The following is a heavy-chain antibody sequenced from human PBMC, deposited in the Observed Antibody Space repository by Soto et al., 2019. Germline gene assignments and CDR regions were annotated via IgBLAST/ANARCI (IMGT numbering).Heavy chain of an antibody. CDR3: ARGVTGFDY. V-gene: IGHV3-33*01. CDR2: FLHDGTKI. CDR1: GFTFIASA. D-gene: IGHD2-21*02. J-gene: IGHJ4*02. Sequence: GGSLRLSCAASGFTFIASAIHWVRQATGNGLEWVALFLHDGTKIYYTDSVRGRFTISRDSSRNTLYLQMKSLRAEDTAVYYCARGVTGFDYWGQGTQVTVSS.